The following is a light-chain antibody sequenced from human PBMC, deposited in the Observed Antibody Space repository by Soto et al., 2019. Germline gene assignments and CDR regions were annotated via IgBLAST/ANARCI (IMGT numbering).Light chain of an antibody. CDR1: QSVSSN. CDR2: SAS. Sequence: EIVMTQSQATLSVSPGERATLSCRASQSVSSNLAWYQQKPGQAPRLLIHSASSRATGIPDRFSASGTGTDFTLTISSLEPEDFAVYYCQQRNDWRRGTFGQGTRLEI. J-gene: IGKJ5*01. CDR3: QQRNDWRRGT. V-gene: IGKV3D-11*02.